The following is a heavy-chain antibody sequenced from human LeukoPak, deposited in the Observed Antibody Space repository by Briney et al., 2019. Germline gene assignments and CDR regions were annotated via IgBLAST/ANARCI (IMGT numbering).Heavy chain of an antibody. CDR3: ARGYCSGGSCQRGAFDI. Sequence: GGSLRLSCAASGFTFSDYYMSWIRQAPGKGLEWVSYISTSGSTIYYADSVKGRFTISRDNAKNSLYLQMNSLRAEDTAVYYCARGYCSGGSCQRGAFDIWGQGTMVTVSS. CDR1: GFTFSDYY. J-gene: IGHJ3*02. V-gene: IGHV3-11*04. D-gene: IGHD2-15*01. CDR2: ISTSGSTI.